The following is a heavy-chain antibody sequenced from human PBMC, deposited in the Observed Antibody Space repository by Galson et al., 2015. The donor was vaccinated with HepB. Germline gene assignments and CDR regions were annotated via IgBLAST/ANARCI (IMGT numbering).Heavy chain of an antibody. D-gene: IGHD5-18*01. J-gene: IGHJ4*02. V-gene: IGHV3-23*01. CDR1: GFTFSSYI. CDR2: ISGSGDSK. Sequence: SLRLSCAASGFTFSSYIMTWVRQAPGKGLEWVSSISGSGDSKYYADSVKGRFTISRDNSKSTVYLQMNSLRAEDTAVYYCARDRVKQVWDTGIDYWGQGTLVTVST. CDR3: ARDRVKQVWDTGIDY.